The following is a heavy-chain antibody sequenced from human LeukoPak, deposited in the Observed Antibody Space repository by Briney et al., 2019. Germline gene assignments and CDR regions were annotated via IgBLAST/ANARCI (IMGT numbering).Heavy chain of an antibody. J-gene: IGHJ6*03. V-gene: IGHV4-59*01. CDR3: ARLPATVTPRYYYYYYMDV. Sequence: SETLSLTCTVSGGSISSYYWSWIRQPPGKGLEWIGYIYYSGSTNYNPSLKSRVTISVDTSKNQFSLKLSSVTAADTAVYYCARLPATVTPRYYYYYYMDVWGKGTTVTVSS. CDR1: GGSISSYY. D-gene: IGHD4-17*01. CDR2: IYYSGST.